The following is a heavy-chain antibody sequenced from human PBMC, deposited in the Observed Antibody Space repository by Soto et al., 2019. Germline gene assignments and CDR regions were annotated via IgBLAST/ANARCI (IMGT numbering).Heavy chain of an antibody. V-gene: IGHV3-23*01. J-gene: IGHJ5*02. CDR3: AKDVLLWFGELPQQSNWFDP. Sequence: GGSLRLSCVASGFTFSSYAMSWVRQAPGKGLEWVSAISGSGGSTYYADSVKGRFTISRDNSKNTLYLQMNSLRAEDTAVYYCAKDVLLWFGELPQQSNWFDPWGQGTLVTVSS. CDR2: ISGSGGST. D-gene: IGHD3-10*01. CDR1: GFTFSSYA.